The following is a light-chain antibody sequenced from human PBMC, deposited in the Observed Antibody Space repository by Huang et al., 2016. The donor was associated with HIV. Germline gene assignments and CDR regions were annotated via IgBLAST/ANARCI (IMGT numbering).Light chain of an antibody. V-gene: IGKV4-1*01. CDR2: GAS. J-gene: IGKJ3*01. CDR1: QSLFYRSQNRNY. CDR3: QQDYSAPFT. Sequence: DIVMTQSPDSLAVSLGERATINCNSSQSLFYRSQNRNYLAGYQQKPGQPPKLRIYGASTWESGVPDRFSGSGSGTDFTLTISGLQAEDVAVYYCQQDYSAPFTFGPGTKVEIK.